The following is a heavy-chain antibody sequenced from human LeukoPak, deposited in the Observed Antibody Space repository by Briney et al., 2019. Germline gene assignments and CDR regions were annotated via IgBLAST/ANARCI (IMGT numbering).Heavy chain of an antibody. J-gene: IGHJ4*02. Sequence: PSETLSLTCTVSGGSISSSSYYWGWIRQPPGKRLEWIGSVFYTGTTYCNPSLKSRVTISVDTSKTQFSLRLSSVTATDTAVYYCARNNGTWRYFFDSWGQGTLVTVSS. D-gene: IGHD1-14*01. CDR3: ARNNGTWRYFFDS. CDR1: GGSISSSSYY. CDR2: VFYTGTT. V-gene: IGHV4-39*01.